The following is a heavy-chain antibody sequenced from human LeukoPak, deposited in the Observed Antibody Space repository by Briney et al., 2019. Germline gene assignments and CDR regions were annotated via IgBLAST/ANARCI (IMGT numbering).Heavy chain of an antibody. D-gene: IGHD3-3*01. J-gene: IGHJ6*03. CDR1: GGTFSSYA. Sequence: ASVKVSCKASGGTFSSYAISWVRQAPGQGLEWMGWINPNSGGTNYAQKFQGRVTMTRDTSISTAYMELSRLRSDDTAVYYCARDGLEQSYYYMDVWGKGTTVTVSS. CDR2: INPNSGGT. V-gene: IGHV1-2*02. CDR3: ARDGLEQSYYYMDV.